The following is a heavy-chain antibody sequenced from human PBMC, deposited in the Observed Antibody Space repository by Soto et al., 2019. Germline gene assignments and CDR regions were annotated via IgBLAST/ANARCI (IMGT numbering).Heavy chain of an antibody. Sequence: ASEGNCRNLGGSWILKAKREGLEWVGRVKSVAHGGTTDLAESVKGRFVISRDDSNNMVYLQMNSLRIEDTAVYYCTTNSHSSGTMVGFDFWGEGTLVTVSS. CDR2: VKSVAHGGTT. J-gene: IGHJ5*01. CDR3: TTNSHSSGTMVGFDF. CDR1: EGNCRNLG. D-gene: IGHD3-22*01. V-gene: IGHV3-15*01.